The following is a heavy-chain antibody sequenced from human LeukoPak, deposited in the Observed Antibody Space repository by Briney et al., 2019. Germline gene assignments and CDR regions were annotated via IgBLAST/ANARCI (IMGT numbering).Heavy chain of an antibody. CDR3: ARDGLYSYGYSYFDY. D-gene: IGHD5-18*01. J-gene: IGHJ4*02. Sequence: PSETLSLTCTVSGGSISSYHWSWIRQPAGKGLEWIGRVYTSGSTNYNPSLKSRVTMSVDTSKEQLSLKLSPVTAADTAVYYCARDGLYSYGYSYFDYWGQGTLVTVSS. CDR2: VYTSGST. CDR1: GGSISSYH. V-gene: IGHV4-4*07.